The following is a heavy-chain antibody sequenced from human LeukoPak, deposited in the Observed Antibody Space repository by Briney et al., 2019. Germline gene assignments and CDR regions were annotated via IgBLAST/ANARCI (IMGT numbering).Heavy chain of an antibody. CDR1: GFTFSGSA. CDR2: IRSKANSYAT. CDR3: ASQKDGLDP. V-gene: IGHV3-73*01. Sequence: GGSLKLSCAASGFTFSGSAMHWVRQASGKGLEWVGRIRSKANSYATAYAASVKGRFTISRDDSKNTAYLQMNSLKTEDTAVYYCASQKDGLDPWGQGTLVTVSS. J-gene: IGHJ5*02.